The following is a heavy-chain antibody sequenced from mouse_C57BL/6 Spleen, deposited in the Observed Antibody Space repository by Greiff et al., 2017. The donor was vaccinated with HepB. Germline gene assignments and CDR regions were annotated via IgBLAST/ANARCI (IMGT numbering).Heavy chain of an antibody. D-gene: IGHD2-4*01. CDR2: IDPSDSYT. CDR3: ARWGGLRGDYYAMDY. CDR1: GYTFTSYW. V-gene: IGHV1-50*01. Sequence: QVQLQQPGAGLVKPGASVKLSCKASGYTFTSYWMQWVKQRPGQGLEWIGEIDPSDSYTNYNQKFKGKATLAVDTSSSTAYMQLSSLTSEDSAVYYCARWGGLRGDYYAMDYWGQGTSVTVSS. J-gene: IGHJ4*01.